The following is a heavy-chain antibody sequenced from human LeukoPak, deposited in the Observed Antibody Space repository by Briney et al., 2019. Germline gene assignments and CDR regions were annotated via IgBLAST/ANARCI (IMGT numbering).Heavy chain of an antibody. Sequence: GGSLRLSCAASGFTFSSYWRSWVRQAPGKGLEWVANIKQDGSEKYYVDSVKGRFTISRDNAKNSLYLQMNSLRAEDTAVYYCARDLPYDFWSGYYSMYNWFDPWGQGTLVTVSS. CDR2: IKQDGSEK. CDR1: GFTFSSYW. V-gene: IGHV3-7*01. CDR3: ARDLPYDFWSGYYSMYNWFDP. J-gene: IGHJ5*02. D-gene: IGHD3-3*01.